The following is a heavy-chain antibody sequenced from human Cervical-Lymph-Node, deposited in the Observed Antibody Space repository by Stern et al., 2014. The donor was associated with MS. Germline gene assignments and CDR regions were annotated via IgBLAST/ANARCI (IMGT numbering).Heavy chain of an antibody. J-gene: IGHJ4*02. CDR3: VRDDVPTRTGLGDY. CDR1: GFSFSSYW. D-gene: IGHD1-14*01. V-gene: IGHV3-74*01. CDR2: MNGDGSGT. Sequence: EVQLVESEGGLIQSGGSLRLSCAASGFSFSSYWMHWVRQVPEKGLVWVSRMNGDGSGTSYADSVKGRFTISRDNAKNILYLQMNSLKAEDTAVYYCVRDDVPTRTGLGDYWGQGTLVTVSS.